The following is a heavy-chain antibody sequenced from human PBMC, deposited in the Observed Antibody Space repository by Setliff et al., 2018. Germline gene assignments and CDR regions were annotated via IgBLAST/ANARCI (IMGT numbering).Heavy chain of an antibody. CDR3: ARRTGYSSSWYNWFDP. V-gene: IGHV4-61*02. CDR1: GGSISSGSYY. Sequence: SETLSLTCTVSGGSISSGSYYWSWIRQPAGKGLEWIGRIYTSGSTYYNPSLKSRVTISVDTSKNQFSLKLSSVTAADTAVYYCARRTGYSSSWYNWFDPWGQGTLVTVSS. CDR2: IYTSGST. J-gene: IGHJ5*02. D-gene: IGHD6-13*01.